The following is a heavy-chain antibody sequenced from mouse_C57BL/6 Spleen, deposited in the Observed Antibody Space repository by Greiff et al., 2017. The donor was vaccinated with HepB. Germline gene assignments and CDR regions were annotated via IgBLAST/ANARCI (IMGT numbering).Heavy chain of an antibody. CDR3: ARGYLREN. Sequence: QVQLQQSGAELVRPGTSVKVSCKASGYAFTNYLIEWVKQRPGQGLEWIGVINPGSGGTNYNEKFKGKATLTADKSSSTAYMQLSSLTSEDSAVYFCARGYLRENWGQGTLVTVSA. D-gene: IGHD1-1*01. V-gene: IGHV1-54*01. CDR2: INPGSGGT. J-gene: IGHJ3*01. CDR1: GYAFTNYL.